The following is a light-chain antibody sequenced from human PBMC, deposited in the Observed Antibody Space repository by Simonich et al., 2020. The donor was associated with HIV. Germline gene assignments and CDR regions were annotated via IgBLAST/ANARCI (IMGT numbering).Light chain of an antibody. V-gene: IGKV4-1*01. CDR2: WAS. CDR1: QSVLYSSNNKNY. CDR3: QQYYTTPPT. J-gene: IGKJ1*01. Sequence: DIVMTQSPDSLAVSLGERATINCKSSQSVLYSSNNKNYLAWYQPKPGPPPKLLIYWASTRESGVPDRFSGSGSGTDFTLTISSLQAEDVAVYYCQQYYTTPPTFGQGTKVEIK.